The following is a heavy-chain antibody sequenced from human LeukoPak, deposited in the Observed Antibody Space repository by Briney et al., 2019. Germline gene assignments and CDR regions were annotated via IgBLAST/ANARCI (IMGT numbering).Heavy chain of an antibody. V-gene: IGHV3-48*01. Sequence: ESGGSLRLSCAASGFTFSSYWMSWVRQAPGKGLEWVSYIGTTGTKIYYAESVKGRFTISRDNAKNSLYLQMSSLRAEDTAVYYCAREAFRDSSWYFDPWGQGSLVNVSS. CDR2: IGTTGTKI. J-gene: IGHJ4*02. CDR1: GFTFSSYW. D-gene: IGHD6-13*01. CDR3: AREAFRDSSWYFDP.